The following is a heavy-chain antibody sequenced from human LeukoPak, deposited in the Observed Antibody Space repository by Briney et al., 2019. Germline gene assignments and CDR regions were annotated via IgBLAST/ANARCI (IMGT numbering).Heavy chain of an antibody. CDR3: AREVMDNLRFDY. CDR1: GYTFTSYY. D-gene: IGHD1-14*01. Sequence: GASVTVSCKASGYTFTSYYMHWVRQAPGQGLEWMGIINPSGGDTIYAQKFQGRLTITRDTSTNTVYMELTSLRSEDTAVYYCAREVMDNLRFDYWGQGTLVTVSS. V-gene: IGHV1-46*01. J-gene: IGHJ4*02. CDR2: INPSGGDT.